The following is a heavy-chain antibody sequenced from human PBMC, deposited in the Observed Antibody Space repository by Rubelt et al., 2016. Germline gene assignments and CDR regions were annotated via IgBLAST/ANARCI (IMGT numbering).Heavy chain of an antibody. D-gene: IGHD5-24*01. CDR3: ARVGRDGYNYARPRGYYFDY. CDR2: ISAYNGNT. V-gene: IGHV1-18*01. J-gene: IGHJ4*02. Sequence: QGLEWMGWISAYNGNTNYAQKFQGRVTITADKSTSTAYMELSSLRSEDTAVYYCARVGRDGYNYARPRGYYFDYWGQGTLVTVSS.